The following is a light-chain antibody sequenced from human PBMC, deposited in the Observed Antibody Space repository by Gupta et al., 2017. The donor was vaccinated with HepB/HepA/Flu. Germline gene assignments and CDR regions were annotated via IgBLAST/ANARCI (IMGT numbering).Light chain of an antibody. V-gene: IGKV2-30*01. CDR3: MEGIYWA. J-gene: IGKJ5*01. CDR2: QVS. CDR1: QSLAYSDGNTY. Sequence: VVTQSPLSLPVTLGQPASISCKSSQSLAYSDGNTYLNWLQQRPGQSPRRLIYQVSNRDSGVPDRFSGSGSGTDFTLRISRVEAEDVGVYYCMEGIYWAFVQGTRLEIK.